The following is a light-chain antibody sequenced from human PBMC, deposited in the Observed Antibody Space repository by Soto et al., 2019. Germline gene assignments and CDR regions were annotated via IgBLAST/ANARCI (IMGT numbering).Light chain of an antibody. CDR3: QQYNSANPK. Sequence: DTQMTQSPSSLSAYVGDRVTITCRASQGISNYLAWYQQKPGKVPKLLIYASSTLQSGVPSRFSGRRSGTDFTLTLSSLQPEDVATYYCQQYNSANPKFGQGTKVDIK. CDR1: QGISNY. J-gene: IGKJ1*01. CDR2: ASS. V-gene: IGKV1-27*01.